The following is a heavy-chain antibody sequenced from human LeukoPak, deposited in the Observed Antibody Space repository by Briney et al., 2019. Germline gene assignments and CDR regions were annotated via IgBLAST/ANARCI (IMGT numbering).Heavy chain of an antibody. V-gene: IGHV4-59*01. J-gene: IGHJ5*02. CDR1: GGSISSYY. CDR3: ARDMGSSGYYRLSWFDP. CDR2: IYYSGST. D-gene: IGHD3-22*01. Sequence: SGTLSLTCTVSGGSISSYYWSWIRQPPGKGLEWIGYIYYSGSTNYNPSLKSRVTISVDTSKNQFSLKLSSVTAADTAVYYCARDMGSSGYYRLSWFDPWGQGTLVTVSS.